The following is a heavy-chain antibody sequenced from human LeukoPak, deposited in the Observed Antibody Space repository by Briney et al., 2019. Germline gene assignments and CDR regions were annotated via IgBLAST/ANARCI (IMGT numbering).Heavy chain of an antibody. CDR2: IYDSGST. J-gene: IGHJ5*02. D-gene: IGHD2-2*01. CDR3: ARGGWEYCSSTSCYYGGWFDP. Sequence: SETLSLTCTVSGGSIRSSYYYWGWIRQPPGKGLEWIGSIYDSGSTYYNPSLKSRVTISVDTSKNQFSLKLNSVTAADTAVYYCARGGWEYCSSTSCYYGGWFDPWGQGTLVTVSS. CDR1: GGSIRSSYYY. V-gene: IGHV4-39*01.